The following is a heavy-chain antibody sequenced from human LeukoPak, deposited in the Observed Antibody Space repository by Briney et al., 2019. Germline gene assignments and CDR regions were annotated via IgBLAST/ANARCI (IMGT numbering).Heavy chain of an antibody. CDR3: ARGSLPIVVLPAALDD. CDR1: GGTFSSYA. CDR2: IIPIFGTA. D-gene: IGHD2-2*01. V-gene: IGHV1-69*05. Sequence: SAKVSCKASGGTFSSYAISWVRQAPGQGLEWMGRIIPIFGTANYAQKFQGRVTITTDESTSTAYTELSSLRSEDTAVYYCARGSLPIVVLPAALDDWGQGTLVTVSS. J-gene: IGHJ4*02.